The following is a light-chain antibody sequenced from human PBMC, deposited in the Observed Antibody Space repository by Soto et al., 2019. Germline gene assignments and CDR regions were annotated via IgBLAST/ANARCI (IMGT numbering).Light chain of an antibody. CDR1: SSDVGGYNY. CDR2: EVS. V-gene: IGLV2-14*01. Sequence: QSVLTQPASVSGSPGQSITISCTGTSSDVGGYNYVSWYQEYPGKAPKLMIYEVSNRPSGVSNRFSGSKSGNTASLTISGLQAEDEGDYYCSSYTSSTSWVFGTGTKLTVL. J-gene: IGLJ1*01. CDR3: SSYTSSTSWV.